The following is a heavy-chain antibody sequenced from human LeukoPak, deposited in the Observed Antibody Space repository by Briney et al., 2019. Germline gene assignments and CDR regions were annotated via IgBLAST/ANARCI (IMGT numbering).Heavy chain of an antibody. J-gene: IGHJ4*02. Sequence: KPSETLSFTCAVYGDSFSGYYWSWIRQSPGTGLEWIGEVNDRGTTNYNPNLKSRVTISVVTSSNQFSLKLTSVTAADTAIYFCATRRGGPYPYYFDHWDQGALVTVSS. CDR1: GDSFSGYY. V-gene: IGHV4-34*01. CDR2: VNDRGTT. D-gene: IGHD2-15*01. CDR3: ATRRGGPYPYYFDH.